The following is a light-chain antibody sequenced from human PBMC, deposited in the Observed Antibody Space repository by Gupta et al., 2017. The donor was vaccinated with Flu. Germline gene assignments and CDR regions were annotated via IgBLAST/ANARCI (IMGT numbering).Light chain of an antibody. CDR3: QSSDTGKLPVV. CDR2: EDN. J-gene: IGLJ2*01. V-gene: IGLV6-57*03. CDR1: SGSIASSC. Sequence: NFMLTQPHPVSESPGKTVTISCTRSSGSIASSCVQWYQQRPGSAPTTVIFEDNQRPPGVPDLFSGSIDCTSSYASLLTSGLKTGDEADYYCQSSDTGKLPVVFGGGTKLTVL.